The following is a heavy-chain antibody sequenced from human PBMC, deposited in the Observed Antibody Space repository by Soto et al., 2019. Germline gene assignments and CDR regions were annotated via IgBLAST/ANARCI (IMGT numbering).Heavy chain of an antibody. J-gene: IGHJ6*02. CDR1: GFTFSSYG. D-gene: IGHD1-1*01. V-gene: IGHV3-33*01. CDR3: ARDPNLLIPYGMDV. CDR2: IWYDGSNK. Sequence: RRLSCAASGFTFSSYGMHWVRQAPGKGLEWVAVIWYDGSNKYYADSVKGRFTISRDNSKNTLYLQMNSLRAEDTAVYYCARDPNLLIPYGMDVWGQGTTVTSP.